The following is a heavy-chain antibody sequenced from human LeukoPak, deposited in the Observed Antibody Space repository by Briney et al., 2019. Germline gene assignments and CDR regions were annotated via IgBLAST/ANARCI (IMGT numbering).Heavy chain of an antibody. D-gene: IGHD4-17*01. Sequence: PGGSLRLSCAASGFTFSSYAMSWVRQAPGKGLEWVSAISGSGGSTYYADSVKGRFTISRDNSKDTLYLQMNSLRAEDTAVYYCAKDFCSDYGICFDYWGQGTLVTVSS. CDR3: AKDFCSDYGICFDY. CDR2: ISGSGGST. CDR1: GFTFSSYA. V-gene: IGHV3-23*01. J-gene: IGHJ4*02.